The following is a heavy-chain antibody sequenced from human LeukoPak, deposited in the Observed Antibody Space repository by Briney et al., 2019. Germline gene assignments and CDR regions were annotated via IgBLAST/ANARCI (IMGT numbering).Heavy chain of an antibody. J-gene: IGHJ4*02. Sequence: GGSLRLSCAASGFTVSSNYMSWVRQAPGKGLEWVSVIYTGGSTYYADSVKGRFTISRDNSKNTLYLQMSSLRAEDTAVYYCAREIFGSGSYPDFWGQGTLVTVSS. V-gene: IGHV3-53*01. D-gene: IGHD3-10*01. CDR1: GFTVSSNY. CDR3: AREIFGSGSYPDF. CDR2: IYTGGST.